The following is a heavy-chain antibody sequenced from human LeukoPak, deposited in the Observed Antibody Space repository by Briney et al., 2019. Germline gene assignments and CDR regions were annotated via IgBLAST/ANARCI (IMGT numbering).Heavy chain of an antibody. J-gene: IGHJ6*03. CDR2: ISWSGGTT. CDR1: EFNFDDYA. D-gene: IGHD3-22*01. V-gene: IGHV3-20*04. CDR3: ARNRYYYDSSGSSPLYLPYYYMDV. Sequence: GGSLRLSCEASEFNFDDYAMAWVRQAPGKGLEWVAGISWSGGTTIYADSVKGRFTISRDNAKNSLYLQVNSLRAEDAALYYCARNRYYYDSSGSSPLYLPYYYMDVWGKGTTVTVSS.